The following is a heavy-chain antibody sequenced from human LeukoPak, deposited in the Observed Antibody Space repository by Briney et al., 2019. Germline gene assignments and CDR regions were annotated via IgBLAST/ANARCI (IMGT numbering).Heavy chain of an antibody. V-gene: IGHV4-59*01. Sequence: PSETLSLTCTVSGGSISSYYWSWIRQPPGKGLEWIGYIYYSGSTNYNPSLKSRVTISVDTSKNQFSLKLSSVTAADTAVYYCARHGVNSSSSFYYDMDVWGQGTTVTVSS. D-gene: IGHD6-6*01. CDR2: IYYSGST. J-gene: IGHJ6*02. CDR3: ARHGVNSSSSFYYDMDV. CDR1: GGSISSYY.